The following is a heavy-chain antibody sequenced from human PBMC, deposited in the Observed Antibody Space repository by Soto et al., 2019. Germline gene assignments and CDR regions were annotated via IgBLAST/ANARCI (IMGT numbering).Heavy chain of an antibody. D-gene: IGHD2-15*01. Sequence: GGSLRLSCAASGFTFSNAWMSWVRQAPGKGLEWVGRIKSKTDGGTTDYAAPVKGRFTISRDDSKNTLYLQMNSLKTEDTAVYYCTTTTAQTALVVVDDYYYYMDVWGKGTTVTVSS. CDR3: TTTTAQTALVVVDDYYYYMDV. CDR2: IKSKTDGGTT. J-gene: IGHJ6*03. V-gene: IGHV3-15*01. CDR1: GFTFSNAW.